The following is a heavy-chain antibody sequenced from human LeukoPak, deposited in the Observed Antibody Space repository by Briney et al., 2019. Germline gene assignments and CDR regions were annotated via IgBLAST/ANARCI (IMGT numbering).Heavy chain of an antibody. CDR1: GGTFSSYA. V-gene: IGHV1-69*05. CDR2: IIPIFGTA. Sequence: SVKVSCKASGGTFSSYAISWVRQAPGQGLEWMGGIIPIFGTANYAQKFQDRVTITTDESTSTAYMELSSLRSEDTAVYYCASITGTTGYMDVWGKGTTVTVSS. J-gene: IGHJ6*03. D-gene: IGHD1-7*01. CDR3: ASITGTTGYMDV.